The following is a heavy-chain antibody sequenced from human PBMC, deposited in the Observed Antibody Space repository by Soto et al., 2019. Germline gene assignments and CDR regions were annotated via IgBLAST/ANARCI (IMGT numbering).Heavy chain of an antibody. CDR1: GFTFSSYG. V-gene: IGHV3-33*01. Sequence: HPGGSLRLSCAASGFTFSSYGMHWVRQAPGKGLEWVAVIWYDGSNKYYADSVKGRFTTSRDNSKNTLYLQMNSLRAEDTAVYYCARDNLAAAGIIATNWFDPWGQGTLVTVSS. CDR3: ARDNLAAAGIIATNWFDP. CDR2: IWYDGSNK. J-gene: IGHJ5*02. D-gene: IGHD6-13*01.